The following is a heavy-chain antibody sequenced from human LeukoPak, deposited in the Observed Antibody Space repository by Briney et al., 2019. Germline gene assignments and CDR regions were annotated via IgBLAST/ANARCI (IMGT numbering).Heavy chain of an antibody. D-gene: IGHD3-10*01. CDR3: TRRMRGLGSYSDAFDI. J-gene: IGHJ3*02. CDR1: GFTFSSYD. Sequence: GGSLRLSCAASGFTFSSYDMHWVRQGPGKGLEWVSGIDTTGGTYYAGSVKGRFTISRENAKNSFYLQMNSLRAGDTAVYFCTRRMRGLGSYSDAFDIWGQGTMVTVSS. V-gene: IGHV3-13*04. CDR2: IDTTGGT.